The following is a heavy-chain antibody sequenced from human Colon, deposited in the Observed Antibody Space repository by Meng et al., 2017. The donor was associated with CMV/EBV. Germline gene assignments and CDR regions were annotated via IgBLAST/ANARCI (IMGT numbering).Heavy chain of an antibody. V-gene: IGHV3-30*18. D-gene: IGHD3/OR15-3a*01. CDR3: AKVGLHGYYFDY. Sequence: CAASRFTFRTYGMHWVRQAPGKGLEWVALISNDGSSTDYLDSVKGRFTISRDNSKNTLYLQMNNLRDEDTAIYYCAKVGLHGYYFDYWGQGTLVTVSS. CDR1: RFTFRTYG. CDR2: ISNDGSST. J-gene: IGHJ4*02.